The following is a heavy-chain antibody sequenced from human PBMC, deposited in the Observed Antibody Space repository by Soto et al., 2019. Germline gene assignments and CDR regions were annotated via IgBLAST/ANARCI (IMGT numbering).Heavy chain of an antibody. CDR1: GFIYSNYG. Sequence: GGSLRLSCAASGFIYSNYGMHWVRQAPGKGLEWVAVIWYDGSNKYYADSVKGRFTISRDNSKNTLYLQMNSLRAEDTAVYYCARDGNGNFDYWGQGTLVTVSS. J-gene: IGHJ4*02. CDR2: IWYDGSNK. CDR3: ARDGNGNFDY. V-gene: IGHV3-33*01. D-gene: IGHD1-1*01.